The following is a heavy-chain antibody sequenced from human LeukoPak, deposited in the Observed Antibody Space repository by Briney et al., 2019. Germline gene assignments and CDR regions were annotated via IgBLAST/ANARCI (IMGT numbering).Heavy chain of an antibody. CDR2: ISGSGGST. Sequence: GGSLRLSCAASGFTFSSYAMSWVRQAPGKGLEWVSAISGSGGSTYYADSVKGRFTISRDNSKNTLYLQMNSLRAEDTAVYYCARDRYPDDAFDIWGQGTMVTVSS. V-gene: IGHV3-23*01. CDR3: ARDRYPDDAFDI. CDR1: GFTFSSYA. J-gene: IGHJ3*02. D-gene: IGHD1-1*01.